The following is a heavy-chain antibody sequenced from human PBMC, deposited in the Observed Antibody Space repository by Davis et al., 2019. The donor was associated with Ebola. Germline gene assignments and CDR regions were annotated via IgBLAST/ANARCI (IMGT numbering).Heavy chain of an antibody. D-gene: IGHD6-6*01. CDR3: ARQNKQLVQFVYYYYGMDV. CDR2: IYYSGST. J-gene: IGHJ6*04. Sequence: MPSETLSLTCTVSGGSISSSSYYWGWIRQPPGKGLEWIGSIYYSGSTYYNPSLKSRVTISVDTSKNQFSLKLSSVTAADTAVYYCARQNKQLVQFVYYYYGMDVWGKGTTVTVSS. V-gene: IGHV4-39*01. CDR1: GGSISSSSYY.